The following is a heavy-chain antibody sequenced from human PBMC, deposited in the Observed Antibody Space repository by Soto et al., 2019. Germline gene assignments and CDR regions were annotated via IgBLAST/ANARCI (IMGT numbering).Heavy chain of an antibody. CDR2: IIPIFGTA. D-gene: IGHD2-15*01. CDR3: ARDRPRGYCSGGSCVNYFDY. CDR1: GGTFSSYA. J-gene: IGHJ4*02. Sequence: QVQLVQSGAEVKKPGSSVKVSCKASGGTFSSYAISWVRQAPGQGLEWMGGIIPIFGTANYAQKFQGRVTITADESPSTAYMELSSLRSEDTAVYYCARDRPRGYCSGGSCVNYFDYWGQGTLVTVSS. V-gene: IGHV1-69*01.